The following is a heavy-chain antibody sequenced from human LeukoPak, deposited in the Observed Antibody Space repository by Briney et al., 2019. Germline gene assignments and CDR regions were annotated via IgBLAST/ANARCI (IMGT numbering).Heavy chain of an antibody. CDR3: ARVVGSSTISNWFDP. J-gene: IGHJ5*02. Sequence: SETLSLTCTVSGYSISSGYYWGWIRQPPGKGLEWIGRIYHSGSTYYNPSLKSRVTISVDTSKNQFSLKLSSVTAADTAVYYCARVVGSSTISNWFDPWGQGTLVTVSS. CDR1: GYSISSGYY. D-gene: IGHD2-2*01. CDR2: IYHSGST. V-gene: IGHV4-38-2*02.